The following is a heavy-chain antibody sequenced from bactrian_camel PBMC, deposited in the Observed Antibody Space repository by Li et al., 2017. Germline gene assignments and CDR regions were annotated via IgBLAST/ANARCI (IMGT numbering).Heavy chain of an antibody. J-gene: IGHJ4*01. CDR1: AGYRVLS. Sequence: HVQLVESGGGSVQAGGSLRLTCAYDAGYRVLSLGWFRQAPGKERVGVAAISPDGIVSYADSVKGRFTISRDNGGNKMYLQMFGLKPEDSGMYSCAAGEYVAPNGRLANVYVRGRGTQVTVS. CDR3: AAGEYVAPNGRLANVYV. CDR2: ISPDGIV. D-gene: IGHD5*01. V-gene: IGHV3S53*01.